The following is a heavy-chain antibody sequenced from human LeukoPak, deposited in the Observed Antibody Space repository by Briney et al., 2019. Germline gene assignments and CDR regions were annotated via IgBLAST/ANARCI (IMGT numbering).Heavy chain of an antibody. CDR1: GFTFSSYA. CDR2: ISGSGGST. Sequence: GGSLRLSCAASGFTFSSYAMSWVRQAPGKGLEWVSAISGSGGSTYYADSVKGRFTISRDNAKNSLYLQMNSLRAEDTAVYYCAGGPYDFWSGYYTIDYWGQGTLVTVSS. V-gene: IGHV3-23*01. J-gene: IGHJ4*02. CDR3: AGGPYDFWSGYYTIDY. D-gene: IGHD3-3*01.